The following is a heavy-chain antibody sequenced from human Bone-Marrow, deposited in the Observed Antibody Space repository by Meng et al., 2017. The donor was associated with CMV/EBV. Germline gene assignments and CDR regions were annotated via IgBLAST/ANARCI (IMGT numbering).Heavy chain of an antibody. Sequence: EVQLVVSGGGIVRPGGSLRLSCADSGFTFSDYWMHWVRQAPGEGPVWVSRINTDGTVTSYAESVRGRFTISRDNSKNTLYLQMYDLRAGDSGVYYCVRDLVGNRDSWGHGTLVTVSS. CDR1: GFTFSDYW. CDR3: VRDLVGNRDS. V-gene: IGHV3-74*03. J-gene: IGHJ5*01. D-gene: IGHD1-14*01. CDR2: INTDGTVT.